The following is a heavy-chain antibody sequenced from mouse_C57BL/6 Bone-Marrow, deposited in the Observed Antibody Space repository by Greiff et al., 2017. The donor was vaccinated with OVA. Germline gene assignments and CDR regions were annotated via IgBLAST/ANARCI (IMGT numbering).Heavy chain of an antibody. CDR1: GYTFTSYW. D-gene: IGHD2-5*01. V-gene: IGHV1-59*01. CDR3: ARGGSNYDGAWFAY. CDR2: IDPSDSYT. Sequence: QVQLQQPGAELVRPGTSVKLSCKASGYTFTSYWMHWVKQRPGQGLEWIGVIDPSDSYTNYNQKFKGKATLTVDTSSSTAYMQLSSLTSEDSAVYYCARGGSNYDGAWFAYWGQGTLVTVSA. J-gene: IGHJ3*01.